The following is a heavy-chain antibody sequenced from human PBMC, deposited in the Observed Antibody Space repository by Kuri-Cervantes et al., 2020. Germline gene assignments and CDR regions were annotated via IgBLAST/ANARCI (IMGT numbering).Heavy chain of an antibody. CDR1: GGTFSSYA. V-gene: IGHV1-69*13. D-gene: IGHD5-12*01. CDR2: IIPIFGTA. Sequence: SVKVSCKASGGTFSSYAISWVRQAPGQGPEWMGGIIPIFGTANYAQKFQGRVTITADESTSTAYMGLSSLRSEDTAVYYCASLGSYSGYDQTDYWGQGTLVTVSS. CDR3: ASLGSYSGYDQTDY. J-gene: IGHJ4*02.